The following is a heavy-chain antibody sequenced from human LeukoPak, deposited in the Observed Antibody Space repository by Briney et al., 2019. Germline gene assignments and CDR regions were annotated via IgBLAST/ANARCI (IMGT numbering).Heavy chain of an antibody. V-gene: IGHV1-69*13. CDR1: GGTFSSYA. D-gene: IGHD6-19*01. CDR3: ARDKSAGGSRSWRVGGWHWYFDY. J-gene: IGHJ4*02. CDR2: IIPIFGTA. Sequence: GASVKVSCKASGGTFSSYAISWVRQAPGQGLEWMGGIIPIFGTANYAQKFQGRVTITADESTSTAYMELSSLRSEDTAVYYCARDKSAGGSRSWRVGGWHWYFDYWGRGTLVTVSS.